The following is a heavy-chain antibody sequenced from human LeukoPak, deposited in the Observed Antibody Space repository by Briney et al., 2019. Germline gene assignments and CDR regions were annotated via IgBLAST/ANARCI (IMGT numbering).Heavy chain of an antibody. CDR3: ARGRGYGSRSYYKD. V-gene: IGHV4-39*01. Sequence: SQTLSLTCTVSGGSISSSSYYWGWIRQPPGKGLEWIGSIYYSGSTYYNPSLKSRVTISVDTSKNQFSLKLSSVTAADTAVYYCARGRGYGSRSYYKDWGQGTLVTVSS. CDR1: GGSISSSSYY. J-gene: IGHJ4*02. CDR2: IYYSGST. D-gene: IGHD3-10*01.